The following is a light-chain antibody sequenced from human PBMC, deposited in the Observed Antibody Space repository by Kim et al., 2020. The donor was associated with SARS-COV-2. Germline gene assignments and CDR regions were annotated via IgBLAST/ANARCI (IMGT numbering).Light chain of an antibody. Sequence: IQMTQSPSTLSASVGDRVTITCRASESIDTWLAWYQQKPGKAPNLLIYQASSLRIGVPSRFSASGSGAEFTLTISSLQPEDFATYYCQHYIRFPYTFGQGTKLEI. J-gene: IGKJ2*01. V-gene: IGKV1-5*03. CDR3: QHYIRFPYT. CDR2: QAS. CDR1: ESIDTW.